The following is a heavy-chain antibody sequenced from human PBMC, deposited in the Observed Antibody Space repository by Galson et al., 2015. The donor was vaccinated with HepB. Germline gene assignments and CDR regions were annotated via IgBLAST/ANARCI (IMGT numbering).Heavy chain of an antibody. Sequence: SLRLSCAASGFTVSSNYMSWVRQAPGKGLEWVSVIYSGGSTYYADSVKGRFTISRDNSKNTLYLQMNSLRAEDTAVYYCTMGESPYYFDYWGQGTLVTVSS. J-gene: IGHJ4*02. D-gene: IGHD3-16*01. CDR3: TMGESPYYFDY. V-gene: IGHV3-66*01. CDR1: GFTVSSNY. CDR2: IYSGGST.